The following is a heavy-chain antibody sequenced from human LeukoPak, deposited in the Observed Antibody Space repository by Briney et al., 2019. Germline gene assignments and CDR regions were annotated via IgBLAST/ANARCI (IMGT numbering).Heavy chain of an antibody. V-gene: IGHV4-38-2*02. CDR1: GYSISSGYY. Sequence: SETLSLTCTVSGYSISSGYYWGWIRQPPGKGLEWIGSIYHSGSTYYNPSLKSRVTISVDTSKNQFSLKLGSVTAADTAVYYCARGVRRGYSYGYYYYYMDVWGKGTTVTVSS. J-gene: IGHJ6*03. CDR2: IYHSGST. D-gene: IGHD5-18*01. CDR3: ARGVRRGYSYGYYYYYMDV.